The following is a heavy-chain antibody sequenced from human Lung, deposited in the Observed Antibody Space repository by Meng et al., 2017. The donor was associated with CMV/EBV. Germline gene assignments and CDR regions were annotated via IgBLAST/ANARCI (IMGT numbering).Heavy chain of an antibody. CDR2: VYHTGST. Sequence: GSLRLSCAVSGGSISTSDWWSWVRQPPGKRLEWIGEVYHTGSTNYNPSLKSRVIISVDMSKNQFSLNLSSVTAADTAVYYCARDSPGGYEGYWGQGILVTVDS. CDR3: ARDSPGGYEGY. D-gene: IGHD2-15*01. CDR1: GGSISTSDW. V-gene: IGHV4-4*02. J-gene: IGHJ4*02.